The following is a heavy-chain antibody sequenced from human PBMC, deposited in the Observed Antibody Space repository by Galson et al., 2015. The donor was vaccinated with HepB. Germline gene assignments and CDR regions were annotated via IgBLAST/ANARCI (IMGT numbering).Heavy chain of an antibody. CDR1: GYTLTELS. J-gene: IGHJ4*02. Sequence: SVKVSCKVSGYTLTELSMHWVRQAPGKGLEWMGGFDPEDGETIYAQKFQGRVTMTEDTSTDTAYMELSSLRSEDTAVYYCATPAGIAVAGRSLDYWGQGTLVTVSS. V-gene: IGHV1-24*01. CDR2: FDPEDGET. CDR3: ATPAGIAVAGRSLDY. D-gene: IGHD6-19*01.